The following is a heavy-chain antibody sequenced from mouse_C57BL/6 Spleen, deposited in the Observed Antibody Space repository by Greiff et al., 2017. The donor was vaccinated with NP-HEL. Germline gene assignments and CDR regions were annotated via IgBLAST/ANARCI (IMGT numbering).Heavy chain of an antibody. V-gene: IGHV1-69*01. D-gene: IGHD1-1*02. CDR1: GYTFTSYW. Sequence: QVQLQQSGAELVMPGASVKLSCKASGYTFTSYWMHWVKQRPGQGLEWIGEIDPSDSYTNYNQKFKGKSTLTVDKSSSTAYMQLSSLTSEDSAVYYCARGVVNFDVWGTGTTVTVSS. CDR3: ARGVVNFDV. J-gene: IGHJ1*03. CDR2: IDPSDSYT.